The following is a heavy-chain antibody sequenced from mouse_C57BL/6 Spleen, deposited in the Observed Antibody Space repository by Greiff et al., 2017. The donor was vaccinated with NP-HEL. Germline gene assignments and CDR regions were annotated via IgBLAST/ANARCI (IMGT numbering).Heavy chain of an antibody. CDR3: ANPYYYGSSYGFAY. CDR2: IDPSDSYT. CDR1: GYTFTSYW. J-gene: IGHJ3*01. D-gene: IGHD1-1*01. Sequence: QVQLQQSGAELVRPGTSVKLSCKASGYTFTSYWMHWVKQRPGQGLEWIGVIDPSDSYTNYNQKFKGKATLTVDTSSSTAYMQLSSLTSEDSAVYYCANPYYYGSSYGFAYWGQGTLVTVSA. V-gene: IGHV1-59*01.